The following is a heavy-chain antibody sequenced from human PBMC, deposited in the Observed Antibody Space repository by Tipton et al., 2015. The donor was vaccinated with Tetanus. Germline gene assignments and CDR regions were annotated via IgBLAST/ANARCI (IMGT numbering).Heavy chain of an antibody. J-gene: IGHJ5*02. CDR2: TYYRSKWYN. CDR3: ARGGLVSYLRNWFDP. D-gene: IGHD5/OR15-5a*01. Sequence: GLVKPSQTLSLTCAISGDSVSSNSAAWNWIRQSPSRGLEWLGRTYYRSKWYNEYAVSVKRRITINPATSKNQFSLQLNSVTPEDTAVYYCARGGLVSYLRNWFDPWGQGTLVTVSS. V-gene: IGHV6-1*01. CDR1: GDSVSSNSAA.